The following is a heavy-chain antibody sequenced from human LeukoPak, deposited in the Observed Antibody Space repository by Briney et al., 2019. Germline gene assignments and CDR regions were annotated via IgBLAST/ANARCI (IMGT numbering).Heavy chain of an antibody. CDR2: IRYDGSNK. J-gene: IGHJ4*02. CDR3: AKEHLRNGDYFDY. CDR1: GFTFSSYG. D-gene: IGHD1-1*01. V-gene: IGHV3-30*02. Sequence: GGSLRLSCAASGFTFSSYGMHWVRQAPGKGLEWVAFIRYDGSNKYYADSVKGRFTISRDNSKNTLYLQMNSLRAEDTAVYYCAKEHLRNGDYFDYWGQGILVTVSS.